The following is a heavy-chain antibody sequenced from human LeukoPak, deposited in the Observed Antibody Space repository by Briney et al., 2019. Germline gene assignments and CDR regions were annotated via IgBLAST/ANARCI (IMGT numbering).Heavy chain of an antibody. CDR1: GFTFSSYG. V-gene: IGHV3-23*01. CDR2: ISGSGGST. D-gene: IGHD6-13*01. J-gene: IGHJ4*02. Sequence: GGSLRLSCAASGFTFSSYGMSWVRQAPGKGLEWVSAISGSGGSTYYADSVKGRFTISRDNSKNTLYLQMNSLRAEDTAVYYCAMTQLDFYPFDYWGQGTLVTVSS. CDR3: AMTQLDFYPFDY.